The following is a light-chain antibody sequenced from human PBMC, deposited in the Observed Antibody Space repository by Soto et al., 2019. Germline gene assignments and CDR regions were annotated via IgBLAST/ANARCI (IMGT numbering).Light chain of an antibody. J-gene: IGKJ1*01. Sequence: DIQMTQSPSTLSASVGDRVTITCRASQSVISWLAWYQQKPGKAPNLLIYKASNLEYGVSSRFSGSGYGTEFTLTISSLQPDDFATYYCQHYWGYPWTFDQGTKVEIK. CDR3: QHYWGYPWT. CDR1: QSVISW. CDR2: KAS. V-gene: IGKV1-5*03.